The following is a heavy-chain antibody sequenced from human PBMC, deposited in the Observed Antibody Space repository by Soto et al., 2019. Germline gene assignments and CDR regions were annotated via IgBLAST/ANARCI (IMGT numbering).Heavy chain of an antibody. D-gene: IGHD3-10*01. CDR3: RRAPFDYYSRIDP. J-gene: IGHJ5*01. CDR2: IIRLFGIT. Sequence: QVELVQSGSEVKTPGSSVKVSCRASEETFNKFAITWVRQAPGQGLEWMGSIIRLFGITEYAHQFRGRLTITADKSARTVFMEMYNSRSEDTALYYCRRAPFDYYSRIDPWGQGSLVTVSS. CDR1: EETFNKFA. V-gene: IGHV1-69*09.